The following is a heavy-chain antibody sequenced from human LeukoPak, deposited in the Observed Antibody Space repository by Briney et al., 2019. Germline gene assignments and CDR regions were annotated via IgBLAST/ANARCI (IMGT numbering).Heavy chain of an antibody. V-gene: IGHV5-51*01. CDR3: ASPVLPGSSGWSAIDY. D-gene: IGHD6-19*01. J-gene: IGHJ4*02. Sequence: GESLKISCKGSGYSFTSYWIGWVRQMPGKGLEWMGIIYPGDSDTRYSPSFQGQVTISADKSISTAYLQWSSLKASDTAMYYCASPVLPGSSGWSAIDYWGQGTLVTVSS. CDR1: GYSFTSYW. CDR2: IYPGDSDT.